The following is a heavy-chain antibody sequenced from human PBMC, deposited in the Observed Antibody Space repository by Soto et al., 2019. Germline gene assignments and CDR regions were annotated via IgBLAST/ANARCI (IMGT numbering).Heavy chain of an antibody. CDR2: IWYDGSNK. D-gene: IGHD4-17*01. V-gene: IGHV3-33*01. CDR3: ARDLDYGGLAYGMDV. J-gene: IGHJ6*02. CDR1: GFTFSSYG. Sequence: QVQLVESGGGVVQPGRSLRLSCAASGFTFSSYGMHWVRQAPGKGLEWVAVIWYDGSNKYYADSVKGRFTISRDNSKNTLYLQMNSLRAEDTAVYYCARDLDYGGLAYGMDVWGQGTTVTVSS.